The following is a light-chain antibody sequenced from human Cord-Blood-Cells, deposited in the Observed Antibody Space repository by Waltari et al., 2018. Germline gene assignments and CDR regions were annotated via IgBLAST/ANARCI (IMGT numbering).Light chain of an antibody. CDR3: CSYAGSYTLV. CDR2: DVS. J-gene: IGLJ2*01. CDR1: NRDFGGYYF. Sequence: QSALTQPRPVSGSPGQSVTISCTGTNRDFGGYYFVSWYQQHPGKAPKLMSYDVSKRPSGVPDRFSGSKSGNTASLTISGLQAEDEADYYCCSYAGSYTLVFGGGTKLTVL. V-gene: IGLV2-11*01.